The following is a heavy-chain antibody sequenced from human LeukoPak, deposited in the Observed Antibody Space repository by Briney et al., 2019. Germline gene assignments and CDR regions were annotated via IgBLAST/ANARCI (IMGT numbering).Heavy chain of an antibody. CDR3: ARGIDNYYYYMDV. CDR2: IKQDGSEK. V-gene: IGHV3-7*01. Sequence: PGGSLRLSCAASGFTFSSYWMCWVRQAPGKGLEWVANIKQDGSEKYYVDSVKGRFTISRDNAKNSLYLQMNSLRAEDTAVYYCARGIDNYYYYMDVWSKGTTVTVSS. CDR1: GFTFSSYW. J-gene: IGHJ6*03.